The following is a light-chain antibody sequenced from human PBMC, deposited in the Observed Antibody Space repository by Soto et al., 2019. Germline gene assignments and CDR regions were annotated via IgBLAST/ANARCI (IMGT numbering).Light chain of an antibody. CDR2: DAS. Sequence: IVLTQSPATLSLSPWERATLSCSASQSVSSYLAWYQQKPGQAPRLLIYDASNRATGIPARFSGSGSGTDFTLTISSLEPEDFAVYYCQQRSNWPRTFGQGTKVDI. V-gene: IGKV3-11*01. J-gene: IGKJ1*01. CDR1: QSVSSY. CDR3: QQRSNWPRT.